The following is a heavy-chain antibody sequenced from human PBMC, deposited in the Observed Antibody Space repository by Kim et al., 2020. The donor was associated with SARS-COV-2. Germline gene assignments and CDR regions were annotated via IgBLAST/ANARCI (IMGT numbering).Heavy chain of an antibody. CDR3: PKNAITRARGVTYYHYG. Sequence: GGSLRLSCAASGFNFSSCAMTWVRQAPGKGLEWVAVIYCGGSTIYYADSVKGRFTISSDNSKNTLYLQMNSLSAEDTALYYCPKNAITRARGVTYYHYG. V-gene: IGHV3-NL1*01. CDR2: IYCGGSTI. J-gene: IGHJ6*01. CDR1: GFNFSSCA. D-gene: IGHD3-10*01.